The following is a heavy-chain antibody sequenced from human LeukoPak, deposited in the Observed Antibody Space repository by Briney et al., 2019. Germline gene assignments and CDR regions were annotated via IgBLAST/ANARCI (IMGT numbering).Heavy chain of an antibody. D-gene: IGHD3-22*01. CDR2: IYYSGST. J-gene: IGHJ3*02. CDR1: GGSISSSSYY. V-gene: IGHV4-39*01. Sequence: SETLSLTCTVSGGSISSSSYYWGWIRQPPGKGLEWIGSIYYSGSTYYNPSLKGRVTISVDTSKNQFSLKLSSVTAADTAVYYCARGGGDNYDSSGYFADAFDIWGRGTMVTVSS. CDR3: ARGGGDNYDSSGYFADAFDI.